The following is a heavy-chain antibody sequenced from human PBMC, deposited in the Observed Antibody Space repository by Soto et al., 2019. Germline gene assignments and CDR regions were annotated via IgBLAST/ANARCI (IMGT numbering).Heavy chain of an antibody. V-gene: IGHV1-3*01. Sequence: VRQTPGQRLEWMGWINAGNGNTKYSQKFQGRVTITRDTSASTAYMELSSLRAEDTAVYYCGKGRGYCMGTSCYVGSDYCGQGTLAIASS. CDR3: GKGRGYCMGTSCYVGSDY. D-gene: IGHD2-2*01. J-gene: IGHJ4*02. CDR2: INAGNGNT.